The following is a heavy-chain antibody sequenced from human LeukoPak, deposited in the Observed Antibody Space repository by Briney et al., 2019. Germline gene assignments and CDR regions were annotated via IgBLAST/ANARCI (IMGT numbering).Heavy chain of an antibody. D-gene: IGHD2-2*01. CDR3: ASYCSSTSCYHYFDD. V-gene: IGHV3-30*03. J-gene: IGHJ4*02. CDR1: GFTFSSYD. CDR2: ISHDGGNK. Sequence: GRSLRLSCAASGFTFSSYDMHWVRQAPGKGLEWVAVISHDGGNKYYADSVKGRFTISRENAKNSLYLQMNSLRAEDTAVYYCASYCSSTSCYHYFDDWGQGTLVTVSS.